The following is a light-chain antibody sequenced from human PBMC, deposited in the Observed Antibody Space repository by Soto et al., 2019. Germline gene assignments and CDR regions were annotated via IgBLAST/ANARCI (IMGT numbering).Light chain of an antibody. V-gene: IGLV2-8*01. CDR2: EVS. CDR3: SSYAGSRPNV. CDR1: SSDVGGYNY. Sequence: QSVLTQPPSASGSPGQSVTISCTGTSSDVGGYNYVSWYQQHPGEAPKLMIYEVSRRPSGVPDRFSGSKSGNTASLTVSGLQAEDEADYYCSSYAGSRPNVLGTGTKVTVL. J-gene: IGLJ1*01.